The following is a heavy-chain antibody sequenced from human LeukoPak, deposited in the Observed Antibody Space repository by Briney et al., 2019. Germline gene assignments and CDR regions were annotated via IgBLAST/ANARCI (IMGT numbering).Heavy chain of an antibody. CDR2: IYTSGST. CDR3: ARDTSDYSGSYFDY. V-gene: IGHV4-61*02. Sequence: PSETLSLTCTVSGGSISGGSYYWSRIRQPAGKGLEWIGRIYTSGSTNYNPSLKSRVTISVDTSKNQFSLKLSSVTAADTAVYYCARDTSDYSGSYFDYWGQGTLVTVSS. CDR1: GGSISGGSYY. J-gene: IGHJ4*02. D-gene: IGHD1-26*01.